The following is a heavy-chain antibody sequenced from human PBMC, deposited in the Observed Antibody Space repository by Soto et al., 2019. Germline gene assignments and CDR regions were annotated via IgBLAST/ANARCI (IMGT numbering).Heavy chain of an antibody. CDR2: ISYDGSNK. Sequence: LRLSCAPHGLTFRRYGMHRIRQAPGEWLEWMAVISYDGSNKYYADSVKGRFTISRDNSNNTLYLQMTSLRAEDKSVYYYAKDRASVPKYAGTLDHWGQGTLVTVSS. J-gene: IGHJ5*02. V-gene: IGHV3-30*18. CDR1: GLTFRRYG. CDR3: AKDRASVPKYAGTLDH. D-gene: IGHD6-13*01.